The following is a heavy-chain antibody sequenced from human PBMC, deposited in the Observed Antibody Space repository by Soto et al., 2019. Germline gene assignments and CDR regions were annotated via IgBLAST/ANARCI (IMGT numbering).Heavy chain of an antibody. CDR1: GFTFSSYA. CDR3: ARDTAMANFDY. V-gene: IGHV3-30-3*01. CDR2: ISYDGSNK. J-gene: IGHJ4*02. Sequence: QVQLVESGGGVVQPGRSLRLSCAASGFTFSSYAMHWVRQAPGKGLEWVAVISYDGSNKYYADSVKGRFTISRDNSKNTLYLQMNSLRAEDTPVYYCARDTAMANFDYWGQGTLVTVSS. D-gene: IGHD5-18*01.